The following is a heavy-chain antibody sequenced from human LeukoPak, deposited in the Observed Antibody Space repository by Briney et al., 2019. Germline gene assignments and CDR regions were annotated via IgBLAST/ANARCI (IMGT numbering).Heavy chain of an antibody. Sequence: ASVKVSCKASGYTFTGYYMHWVRQAPGQGLEWMGWINPNSGGTNYAQKFQGRVTMTRDTSISTAYMELSRLRSDDTAVYYCARDGIVVPAEGFDYWGQGTLVTVSS. D-gene: IGHD2-2*01. V-gene: IGHV1-2*02. CDR1: GYTFTGYY. J-gene: IGHJ4*02. CDR3: ARDGIVVPAEGFDY. CDR2: INPNSGGT.